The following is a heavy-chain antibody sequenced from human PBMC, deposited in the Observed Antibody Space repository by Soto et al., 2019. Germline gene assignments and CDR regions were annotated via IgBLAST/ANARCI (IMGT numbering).Heavy chain of an antibody. CDR3: ARGIRYGDYGDAFDI. CDR2: INPNSGGT. J-gene: IGHJ3*02. D-gene: IGHD4-17*01. CDR1: SYTFTGYY. Sequence: ASVNXSCNASSYTFTGYYRHWVRQAPGQGLEWMGWINPNSGGTNYAQKFQGWVTMTRDTSTSTVYMELSSLRSEDTAVYYCARGIRYGDYGDAFDIWGQGTMVTVSS. V-gene: IGHV1-2*04.